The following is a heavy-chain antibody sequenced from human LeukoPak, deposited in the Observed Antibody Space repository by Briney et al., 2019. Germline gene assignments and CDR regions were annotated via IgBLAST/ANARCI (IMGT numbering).Heavy chain of an antibody. V-gene: IGHV3-30*03. CDR1: GFIFSNYG. CDR2: ISYDGNNK. J-gene: IGHJ4*02. D-gene: IGHD5-12*01. CDR3: ARSAYTGYPEFDF. Sequence: GGSLRLSCAASGFIFSNYGMHWVRQAPGKGLEWVAVISYDGNNKYYAASVKGRFTVSRDNSKNTLYLQVHSLRTEDTAVYYCARSAYTGYPEFDFWGQGTLVTVSS.